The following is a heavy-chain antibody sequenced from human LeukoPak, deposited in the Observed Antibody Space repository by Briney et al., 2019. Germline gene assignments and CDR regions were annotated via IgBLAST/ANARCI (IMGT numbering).Heavy chain of an antibody. D-gene: IGHD2-2*01. Sequence: GESLKISCNGSGYSFTSYWIGWVRQMPGKGLEWMGIIYPGDSDTRYSPSFQGQVTISADKSISTAYLQWSSLKASDTAMYYCARHAHGTPQGDIVVVPAASWFDPWGQGTLVTVSS. CDR2: IYPGDSDT. CDR3: ARHAHGTPQGDIVVVPAASWFDP. J-gene: IGHJ5*02. CDR1: GYSFTSYW. V-gene: IGHV5-51*01.